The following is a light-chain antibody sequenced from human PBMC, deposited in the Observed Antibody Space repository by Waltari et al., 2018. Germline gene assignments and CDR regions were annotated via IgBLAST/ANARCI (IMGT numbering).Light chain of an antibody. V-gene: IGKV5-2*01. CDR3: LQHDNMPYT. CDR2: DAT. J-gene: IGKJ2*01. CDR1: QDIDDD. Sequence: SCKASQDIDDDVNWYQQKPGKASVFIIQDATSLVPGISPRFSGSGYGTDFTLTINNIESEDAAYYFCLQHDNMPYTFGQGTKLEIK.